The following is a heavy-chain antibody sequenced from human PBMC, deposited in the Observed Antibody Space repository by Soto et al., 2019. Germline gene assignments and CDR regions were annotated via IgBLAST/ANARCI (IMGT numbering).Heavy chain of an antibody. CDR2: IYYSGST. CDR3: ARRPLWFGELHAFDI. J-gene: IGHJ3*02. Sequence: PSETLSLTCTVSGGSIISSSYYWVWIRQPPGKGLEWIGSIYYSGSTYYNPSLKSRVTISVDTSKNQFSLKLSSVTAADTAVYYCARRPLWFGELHAFDIWGQGTMVTVSS. CDR1: GGSIISSSYY. D-gene: IGHD3-10*01. V-gene: IGHV4-39*01.